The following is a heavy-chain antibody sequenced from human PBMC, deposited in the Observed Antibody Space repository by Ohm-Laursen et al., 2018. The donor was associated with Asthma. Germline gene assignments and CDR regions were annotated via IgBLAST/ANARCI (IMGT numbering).Heavy chain of an antibody. D-gene: IGHD5-12*01. Sequence: VASVKVSCKSSGYTFTGYYMHWVRQAPGQGPEWMGRINPNSGGTNYAQKFQGRVTMTRDTSISTAYMELSRLRSDDTAVYYCAREYSGYEDTWGQGTLVTVSS. J-gene: IGHJ5*02. CDR3: AREYSGYEDT. CDR1: GYTFTGYY. CDR2: INPNSGGT. V-gene: IGHV1-2*06.